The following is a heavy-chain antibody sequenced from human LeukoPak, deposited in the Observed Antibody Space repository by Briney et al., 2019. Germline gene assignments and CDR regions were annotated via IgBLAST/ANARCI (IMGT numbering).Heavy chain of an antibody. V-gene: IGHV3-30-3*01. CDR2: LSYGGTNK. D-gene: IGHD3-3*01. J-gene: IGHJ3*01. CDR1: GFTFSDYA. CDR3: ARDRSGYANDAFDF. Sequence: GGSLRLSCAASGFTFSDYAMHWVRQAPGKGLEWVAVLSYGGTNKYYADSVKGRLTISRDNSKNTMFLQMNSLRAEDTAVYHCARDRSGYANDAFDFWGQGTMVTVSS.